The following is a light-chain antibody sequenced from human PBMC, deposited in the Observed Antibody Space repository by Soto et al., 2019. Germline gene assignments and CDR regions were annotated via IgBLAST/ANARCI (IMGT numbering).Light chain of an antibody. Sequence: EIVMTQSPATLSVSPGERATLSCRASQSVSSNLAWYQQKPGQAPRLLIYGASTRATGIPARFSGSWSGPEFTLTISSLQSEDFAVYSCQHYNNWPPLTFGGGTKVEIK. J-gene: IGKJ4*01. V-gene: IGKV3-15*01. CDR1: QSVSSN. CDR3: QHYNNWPPLT. CDR2: GAS.